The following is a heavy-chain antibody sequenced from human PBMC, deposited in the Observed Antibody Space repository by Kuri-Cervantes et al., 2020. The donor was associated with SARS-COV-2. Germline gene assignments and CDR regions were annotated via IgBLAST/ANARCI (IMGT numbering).Heavy chain of an antibody. D-gene: IGHD2/OR15-2a*01. CDR1: GFTFSKYA. CDR3: AKEISTTGHRYFYGMDV. CDR2: ISFDGIDK. V-gene: IGHV3-30*18. J-gene: IGHJ6*02. Sequence: GGSLRLSCAASGFTFSKYAVHWLRQAPGKGLEWVAIISFDGIDKYYGDSMKGRFTISRDNSKNTLYLQMNSLRAEDTAVYYCAKEISTTGHRYFYGMDVWGQGTTVTVSS.